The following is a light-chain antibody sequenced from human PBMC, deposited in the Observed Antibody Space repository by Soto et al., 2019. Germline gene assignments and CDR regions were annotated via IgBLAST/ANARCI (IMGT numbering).Light chain of an antibody. CDR1: RSISSW. Sequence: DIQMTQSPSTLSASVGDRVTITCRASRSISSWLAWYQQKPGKAPKLLIYDASSLESGVPSRFSGSGSGTEFTLTISSLQPDDFATYYCQQYNSYSVWTFGQGTKVDIK. CDR3: QQYNSYSVWT. J-gene: IGKJ1*01. V-gene: IGKV1-5*01. CDR2: DAS.